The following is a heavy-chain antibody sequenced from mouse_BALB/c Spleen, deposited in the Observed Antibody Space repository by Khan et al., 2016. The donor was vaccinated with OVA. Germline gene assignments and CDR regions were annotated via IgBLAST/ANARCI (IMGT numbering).Heavy chain of an antibody. D-gene: IGHD1-2*01. CDR2: ISYSGST. Sequence: DVQLQESGPGLVKPSQSLSLTCTVTGYSITSGYGWNWIRPFPGNKLEWMGYISYSGSTNYNPSLKSRISITRDTSKNQFFLQLNSLTTEDTATYYCARTARIKYWGQGTTLTGSS. J-gene: IGHJ2*01. V-gene: IGHV3-2*02. CDR1: GYSITSGYG. CDR3: ARTARIKY.